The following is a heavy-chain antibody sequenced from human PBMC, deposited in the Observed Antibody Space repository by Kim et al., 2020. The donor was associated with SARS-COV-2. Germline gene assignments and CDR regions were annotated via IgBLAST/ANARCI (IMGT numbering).Heavy chain of an antibody. CDR1: GFAFSDFW. CDR2: IKQDGSEK. D-gene: IGHD3-10*01. V-gene: IGHV3-7*01. CDR3: ARNWLARSWPFTYFYP. Sequence: GGSLRLSCAASGFAFSDFWMSWLRQAPGKGLEWVANIKQDGSEKYYVDSVKGRFTISRDNAKNSLYLEMNNLRAEDAAIYYCARNWLARSWPFTYFYP. J-gene: IGHJ5*02.